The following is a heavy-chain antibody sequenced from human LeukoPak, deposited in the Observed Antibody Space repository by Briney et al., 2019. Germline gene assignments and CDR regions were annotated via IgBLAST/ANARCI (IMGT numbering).Heavy chain of an antibody. CDR1: GGSISSYY. CDR2: VYHTGST. D-gene: IGHD1-1*01. V-gene: IGHV4-59*01. Sequence: SETLSLTCTVSGGSISSYYWSWIRQPPGKGLEWIGYVYHTGSTNYKPSLTSRVTISVDTSKNQFSLKVRSVTAADTAVYYCARLGGERPFDYWGQGILVTVSS. CDR3: ARLGGERPFDY. J-gene: IGHJ4*02.